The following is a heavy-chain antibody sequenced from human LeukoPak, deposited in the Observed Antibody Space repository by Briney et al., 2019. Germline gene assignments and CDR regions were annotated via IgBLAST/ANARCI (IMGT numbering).Heavy chain of an antibody. V-gene: IGHV4-31*03. CDR3: ARAPQSYYYGMDV. Sequence: SQTLFLTCTVSGGSISSGGYYWSWIRQHPGKGLEWIGYIYYSGSTYYNPSLKSRVTISVDTSKNQFSLKLSSVTAADTAVYYCARAPQSYYYGMDVWGQGTTVTVSS. CDR1: GGSISSGGYY. CDR2: IYYSGST. J-gene: IGHJ6*02.